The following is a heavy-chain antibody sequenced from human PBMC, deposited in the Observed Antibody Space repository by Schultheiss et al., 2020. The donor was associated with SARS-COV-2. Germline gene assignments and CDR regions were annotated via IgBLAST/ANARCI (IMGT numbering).Heavy chain of an antibody. V-gene: IGHV4-34*01. J-gene: IGHJ4*02. CDR2: INHSGST. D-gene: IGHD1-7*01. CDR1: GGSFSGYY. CDR3: AKYESGTMEDY. Sequence: SQTLSLTCAVYGGSFSGYYWSWIRQPPGKGLEWIGEINHSGSTNYNPSLKSRVSMSVVSSKNQFSLRLTSVTAADTAMYYCAKYESGTMEDYWGQGILVTVSS.